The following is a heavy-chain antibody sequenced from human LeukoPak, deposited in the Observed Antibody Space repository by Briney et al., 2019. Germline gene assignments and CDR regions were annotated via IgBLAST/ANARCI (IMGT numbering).Heavy chain of an antibody. V-gene: IGHV3-23*01. Sequence: GGSLRLSCAASGFTFSSYAMSWVRQAPGKGLEWVSGISGSGGTTYYADSVKGRFTISRDNSKYTLYLQMNSLRPEDTAVYYCARDPVPAAARHFDYWGQGTLVTVSS. J-gene: IGHJ4*02. CDR2: ISGSGGTT. CDR3: ARDPVPAAARHFDY. CDR1: GFTFSSYA. D-gene: IGHD2-2*01.